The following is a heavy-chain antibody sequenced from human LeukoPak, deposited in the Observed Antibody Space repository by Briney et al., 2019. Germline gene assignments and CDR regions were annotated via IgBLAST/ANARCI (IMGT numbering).Heavy chain of an antibody. CDR1: GYTFTTYD. CDR3: AGGDRNGWYFYY. Sequence: ASVKVSCEASGYTFTTYDINWVRQATGQGLEWMGWMNPNSGNTGYAQKFQGRVTITRNTSITTAYMELTSLRAEDTALYLCAGGDRNGWYFYYWGQGTLVTVSS. J-gene: IGHJ4*02. V-gene: IGHV1-8*03. D-gene: IGHD6-19*01. CDR2: MNPNSGNT.